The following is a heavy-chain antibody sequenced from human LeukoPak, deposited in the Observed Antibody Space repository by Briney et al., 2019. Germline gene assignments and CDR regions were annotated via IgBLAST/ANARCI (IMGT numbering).Heavy chain of an antibody. Sequence: SVKVSCKASGGTFSSYAISWVRQAPGQGLEWMGRIIPTLDTANYTQKFQGRVTITADRSTNTAYMELRSLRSDDTAVYYCATQRGYHYYGDCGQGTLVTVSS. D-gene: IGHD4-17*01. CDR1: GGTFSSYA. J-gene: IGHJ4*02. CDR2: IIPTLDTA. V-gene: IGHV1-69*04. CDR3: ATQRGYHYYGD.